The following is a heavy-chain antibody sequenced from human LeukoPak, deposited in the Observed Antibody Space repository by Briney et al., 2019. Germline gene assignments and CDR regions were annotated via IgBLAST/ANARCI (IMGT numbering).Heavy chain of an antibody. CDR1: GFTVSSNY. CDR3: ARTQYYYDSSGYYQPHFDY. V-gene: IGHV3-66*02. D-gene: IGHD3-22*01. J-gene: IGHJ4*02. CDR2: IYSGGST. Sequence: GGSLRLSCAASGFTVSSNYMSWVRQAPGKGLEWVSVIYSGGSTYYADSVKGRFTISRDNSKNTLYLQMNSLRAEDTAVYYCARTQYYYDSSGYYQPHFDYWGQGTLITVSS.